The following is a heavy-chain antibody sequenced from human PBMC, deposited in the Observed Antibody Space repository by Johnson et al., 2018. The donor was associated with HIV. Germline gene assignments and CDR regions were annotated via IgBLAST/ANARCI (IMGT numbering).Heavy chain of an antibody. CDR3: AKDYGWLVNSPDAFDI. Sequence: VQLVESGGGVVQPGRSLRLSCAASGFTFSSYAMHWVRQAPGKGLEYVSGISSNGGSTYYANSVKGRFTISRDNSKNTLYLQMGSLRAEDMAVYYCAKDYGWLVNSPDAFDIWGQGTMVTVSS. V-gene: IGHV3-64*01. J-gene: IGHJ3*02. CDR2: ISSNGGST. D-gene: IGHD6-19*01. CDR1: GFTFSSYA.